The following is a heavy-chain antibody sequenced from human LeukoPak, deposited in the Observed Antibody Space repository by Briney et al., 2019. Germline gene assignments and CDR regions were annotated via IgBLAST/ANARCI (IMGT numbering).Heavy chain of an antibody. Sequence: GGSLRLSCAASGFTFSSYEMNWVRQAPGKGLEWVSYITTSGRTIYYADSVKGRFTISRDNAKDSLYLQMNSLRAEDTAVYYCARGEDYGTNSFDYWGQGTLVTVSS. CDR1: GFTFSSYE. D-gene: IGHD4-17*01. CDR3: ARGEDYGTNSFDY. CDR2: ITTSGRTI. J-gene: IGHJ4*02. V-gene: IGHV3-48*03.